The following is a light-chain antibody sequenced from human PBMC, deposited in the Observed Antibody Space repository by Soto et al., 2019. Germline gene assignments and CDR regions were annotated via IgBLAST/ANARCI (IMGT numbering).Light chain of an antibody. CDR3: QQYSSSPS. CDR1: QTISSNY. J-gene: IGKJ5*01. V-gene: IGKV3-20*01. Sequence: EIVLTQSPGTLSLSPGERSTLSCRASQTISSNYLAWYQQKPGQVPSLLIYGASTRASGIPARFSGSGSGTEFTLTIGSLQSEDFAVYYCQQYSSSPSFGQGTRLEIK. CDR2: GAS.